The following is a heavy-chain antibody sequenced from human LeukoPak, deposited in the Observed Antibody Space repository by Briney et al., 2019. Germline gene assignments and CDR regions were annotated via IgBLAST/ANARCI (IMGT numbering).Heavy chain of an antibody. V-gene: IGHV4-59*08. CDR1: GASISGSS. CDR2: IYYSGAT. CDR3: ARRPVEMAAIREDNWLDP. Sequence: SETLSLTCTVSGASISGSSWNWIRQPPGKGLEWIGRIYYSGATNYNPSLKSRVTMSIDTSKNQFSLKLSSVTAADTAVYYCARRPVEMAAIREDNWLDPWGQGTQVTVSS. D-gene: IGHD5-24*01. J-gene: IGHJ5*02.